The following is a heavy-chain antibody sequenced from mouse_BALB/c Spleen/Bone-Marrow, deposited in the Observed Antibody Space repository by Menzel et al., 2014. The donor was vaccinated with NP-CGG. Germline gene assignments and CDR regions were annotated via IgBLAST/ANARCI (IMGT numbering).Heavy chain of an antibody. CDR2: ISSGGSYT. CDR3: ARPLTGAYFDY. V-gene: IGHV5-9*02. CDR1: GFAFXSYD. J-gene: IGHJ2*01. D-gene: IGHD4-1*01. Sequence: EVQLVESGGGLVKPGGSLKLSCAASGFAFXSYDMSWVRQTPEKRLEWVATISSGGSYTYYPDSVEGRFTISRDNARNTLYLQMSSLRSEDTALYYCARPLTGAYFDYWGQGTTLTVSS.